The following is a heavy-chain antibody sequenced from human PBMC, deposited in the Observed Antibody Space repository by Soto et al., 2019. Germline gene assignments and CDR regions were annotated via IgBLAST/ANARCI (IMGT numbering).Heavy chain of an antibody. CDR3: ARADYYDSSGFYYDY. CDR2: INPSGGST. Sequence: QVQLVQSGAEVKKPGASVKVSCKASGYIFTNHYIHWVRQAPGQGLEWMGIINPSGGSTNYLQKFQGRGTMTRYTSTSTVYMELSSLRSEDTAVYFCARADYYDSSGFYYDYWGQGTLVTVSS. J-gene: IGHJ4*02. D-gene: IGHD3-22*01. CDR1: GYIFTNHY. V-gene: IGHV1-46*01.